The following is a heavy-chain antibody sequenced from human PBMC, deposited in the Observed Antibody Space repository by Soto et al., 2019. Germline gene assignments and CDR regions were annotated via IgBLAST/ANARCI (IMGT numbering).Heavy chain of an antibody. D-gene: IGHD4-4*01. J-gene: IGHJ4*02. CDR2: ISAYNGNT. V-gene: IGHV1-18*01. Sequence: ASVKVSCKTSGYTFTTYSISWVRQAPGQGLEWMGWISAYNGNTNYAQKFQGRVTMTTDTSTTTAYMELRSLRSDDTAVFYCARDHRPTTVTQYYFDYWGQGTLVTSPQ. CDR1: GYTFTTYS. CDR3: ARDHRPTTVTQYYFDY.